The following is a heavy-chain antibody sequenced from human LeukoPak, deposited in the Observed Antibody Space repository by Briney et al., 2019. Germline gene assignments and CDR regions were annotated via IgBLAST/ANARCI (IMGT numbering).Heavy chain of an antibody. CDR2: IYYSGGT. Sequence: PSETLSLTCTVSGGSISSYYWSWIRQPPGKGLEWIGYIYYSGGTNYNPSLKSRVTISVDTSKNQFSLKLSSVTAADTAVYYCATSLPGTYYYYYGMDVWGQGTTVTVSS. J-gene: IGHJ6*02. CDR3: ATSLPGTYYYYYGMDV. CDR1: GGSISSYY. V-gene: IGHV4-59*01. D-gene: IGHD7-27*01.